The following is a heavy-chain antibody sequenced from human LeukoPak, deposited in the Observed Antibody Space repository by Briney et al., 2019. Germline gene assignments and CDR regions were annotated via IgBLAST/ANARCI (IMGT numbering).Heavy chain of an antibody. V-gene: IGHV3-53*04. Sequence: GGSLRLSCAASGFTVSSNYMSWVRQAPGKGLEWVSDIYTGGSTYYADSVKGRFTISRLNSKNTLYLQMNSLRAEDTAVYYCARALTGTAVYFDYWGQGTLVTVSS. CDR3: ARALTGTAVYFDY. CDR1: GFTVSSNY. D-gene: IGHD1-7*01. CDR2: IYTGGST. J-gene: IGHJ4*02.